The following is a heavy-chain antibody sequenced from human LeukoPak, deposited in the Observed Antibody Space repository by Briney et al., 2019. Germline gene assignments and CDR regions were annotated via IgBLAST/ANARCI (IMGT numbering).Heavy chain of an antibody. CDR3: VKDPGYQVVYCFDY. Sequence: KTGGSLRLSCAASGFTFSSYSMNWVRQAPGKGLEWVSSSSSSSSYIYYADSVKGRFTISRDNAKNSLYLQMNSLRVEDTAVYYCVKDPGYQVVYCFDYWGQGTLVTVSS. CDR2: SSSSSSYI. CDR1: GFTFSSYS. V-gene: IGHV3-21*04. J-gene: IGHJ4*02. D-gene: IGHD2-2*01.